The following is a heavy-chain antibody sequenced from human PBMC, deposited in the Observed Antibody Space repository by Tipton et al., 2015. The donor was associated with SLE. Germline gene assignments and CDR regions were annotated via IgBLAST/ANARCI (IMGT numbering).Heavy chain of an antibody. J-gene: IGHJ6*03. D-gene: IGHD2-2*01. CDR3: ARGSTGIVVVPAAHYYYYYMDV. Sequence: TLSLTCTVSGGSISSYYWSWIRQPPGKGLEWIGEINHSGSTNYNPSLKSRVTISVDTSKNQFSLKLSSVTAADTAVYYCARGSTGIVVVPAAHYYYYYMDVWGKGTTVTVSS. CDR1: GGSISSYY. V-gene: IGHV4-34*01. CDR2: INHSGST.